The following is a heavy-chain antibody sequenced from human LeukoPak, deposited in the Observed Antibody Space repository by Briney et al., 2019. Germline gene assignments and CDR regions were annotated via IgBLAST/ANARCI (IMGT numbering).Heavy chain of an antibody. J-gene: IGHJ4*02. Sequence: GASVKVSCTASGYTFTSYYMHWVRQAPGQGLEWMGVINPSGGTTNYAQKFQGRVTMTRDMSTSTVYMELSSLRSEDTAVYYCARDQVGARDYWGQGTLVTVSS. CDR3: ARDQVGARDY. CDR1: GYTFTSYY. V-gene: IGHV1-46*01. D-gene: IGHD1-26*01. CDR2: INPSGGTT.